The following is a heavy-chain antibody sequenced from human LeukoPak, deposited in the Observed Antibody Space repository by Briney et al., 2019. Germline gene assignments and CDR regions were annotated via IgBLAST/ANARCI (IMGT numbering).Heavy chain of an antibody. CDR2: IRSKAYGGTT. CDR3: TRDKYSSGWFDAFDI. Sequence: AGGSLRLSCTASGFTFGDYAMSWFRQAPGKGLERVGFIRSKAYGGTTEYAASVKGRFTISRDDSKSIAYLQMNSLKTEDTAVYYCTRDKYSSGWFDAFDIWGQGTMVTVSS. J-gene: IGHJ3*02. D-gene: IGHD6-19*01. CDR1: GFTFGDYA. V-gene: IGHV3-49*03.